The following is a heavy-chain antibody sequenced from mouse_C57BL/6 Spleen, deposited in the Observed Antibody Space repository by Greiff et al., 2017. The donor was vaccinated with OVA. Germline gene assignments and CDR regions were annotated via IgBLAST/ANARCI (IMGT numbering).Heavy chain of an antibody. D-gene: IGHD2-3*01. CDR3: AREGDGYAWFAY. CDR2: IYPGDGDT. V-gene: IGHV1-82*01. CDR1: GYAFSSSW. J-gene: IGHJ3*01. Sequence: VQLQQSGPELVKPGASVKISCKASGYAFSSSWMNWVKQRPGKGLEWIGRIYPGDGDTNYNGKFKGKATLTADKSSSTAYMQLSSLTSEDSAVYFCAREGDGYAWFAYWGQGTLVTVSA.